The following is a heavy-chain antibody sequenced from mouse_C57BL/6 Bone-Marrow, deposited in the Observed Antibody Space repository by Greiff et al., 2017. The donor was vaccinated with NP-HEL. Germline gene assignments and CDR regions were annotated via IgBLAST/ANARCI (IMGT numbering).Heavy chain of an antibody. D-gene: IGHD2-2*01. J-gene: IGHJ2*01. CDR2: IDPSDSYT. V-gene: IGHV1-69*01. CDR3: ARSLYYGYDDY. CDR1: GYTFTSYW. Sequence: QVQLKQPGAELVMPGASVKLSCKASGYTFTSYWMHWVKQRPGQGLEWIGEIDPSDSYTNYNQKFKGKSTLTVDKSSSTAYMQLSSLTSEDSAVYYCARSLYYGYDDYWGQGTTLTVSS.